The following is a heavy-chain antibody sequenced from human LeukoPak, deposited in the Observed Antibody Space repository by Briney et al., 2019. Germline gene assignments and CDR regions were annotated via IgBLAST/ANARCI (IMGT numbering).Heavy chain of an antibody. V-gene: IGHV3-64*01. CDR2: ISSNGSST. Sequence: GGSLRLSCAASGFTFSSYAMHWVRQAPGKGLEYVSAISSNGSSTYYANSVKGRFTISRDNSKNTLYLQMGSLRAEDMAVYYCARALWSGYKGALGYWGQGTLVTVSS. D-gene: IGHD3-3*01. J-gene: IGHJ4*02. CDR1: GFTFSSYA. CDR3: ARALWSGYKGALGY.